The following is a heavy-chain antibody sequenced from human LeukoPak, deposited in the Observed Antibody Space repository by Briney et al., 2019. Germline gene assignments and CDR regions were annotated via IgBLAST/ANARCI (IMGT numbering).Heavy chain of an antibody. CDR2: IKEDGSEK. CDR3: AREGGVRGVVTFDY. D-gene: IGHD3-10*01. CDR1: GLIFSSYW. J-gene: IGHJ4*02. Sequence: PGGSLRLSCAASGLIFSSYWMSWVRQAPGKGLEWVASIKEDGSEKYYVDAVKGRFTISRDNAKKSVYLQMNSLRAEDTAVYYCAREGGVRGVVTFDYWGRGTLVTVSS. V-gene: IGHV3-7*04.